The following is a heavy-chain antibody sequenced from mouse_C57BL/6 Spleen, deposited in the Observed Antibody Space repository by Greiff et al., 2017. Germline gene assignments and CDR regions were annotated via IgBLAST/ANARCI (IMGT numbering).Heavy chain of an antibody. J-gene: IGHJ3*01. V-gene: IGHV1-81*01. CDR1: GYTFTSYG. CDR3: ARSGDYDGGGFAY. Sequence: VKLMESGAELARPGASVKLSCKASGYTFTSYGISWVKQRTGQGLEWIGEIYPRSGNTYYNEKFKGKATLTADKSSSTAYMELRSLTSEDSAVYFCARSGDYDGGGFAYWGQGTLVTVSA. CDR2: IYPRSGNT. D-gene: IGHD2-4*01.